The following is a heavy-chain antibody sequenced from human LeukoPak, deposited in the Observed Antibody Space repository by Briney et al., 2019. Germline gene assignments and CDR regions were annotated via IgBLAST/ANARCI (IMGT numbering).Heavy chain of an antibody. CDR1: GGTFSSYA. Sequence: SVKVSCKASGGTFSSYAISWVRQAPGQGLEWMGRIIPIFGTANYAQKFQGRVTITTDESTSTAYMELSSLRSEDTAVYYRARTPLTCSGGSCWFDPWGQGTLVTVSS. D-gene: IGHD2-15*01. CDR2: IIPIFGTA. CDR3: ARTPLTCSGGSCWFDP. V-gene: IGHV1-69*05. J-gene: IGHJ5*02.